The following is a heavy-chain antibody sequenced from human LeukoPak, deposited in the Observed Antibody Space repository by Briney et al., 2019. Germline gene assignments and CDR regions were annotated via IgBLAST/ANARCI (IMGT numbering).Heavy chain of an antibody. V-gene: IGHV1-8*01. CDR1: GYTFTSYD. CDR2: MNPNSGNT. D-gene: IGHD3-3*01. Sequence: ASVKVSCKASGYTFTSYDINWVRQATGQGLEWMGWMNPNSGNTGYAQKFQGRVTMTRNTSISTAYMELSSLRSEDTAVYYCARARPTYYDFWSGYYRRDAFDIWGQGTMVTVSS. CDR3: ARARPTYYDFWSGYYRRDAFDI. J-gene: IGHJ3*02.